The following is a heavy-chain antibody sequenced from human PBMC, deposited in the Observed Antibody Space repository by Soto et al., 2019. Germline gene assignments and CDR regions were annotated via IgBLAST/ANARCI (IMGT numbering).Heavy chain of an antibody. CDR1: GYTFTSYA. D-gene: IGHD1-26*01. CDR3: SLNSTDSGSDYPVDAFGI. V-gene: IGHV1-3*01. CDR2: INAGNGNT. Sequence: GASVKVSCKASGYTFTSYAMHWVRQAPGQRLEWMGWINAGNGNTKYSQKFQGRVTITRDTCASTAYIELSSLRSEDTAVYYWSLNSTDSGSDYPVDAFGIWGQGXTVTV. J-gene: IGHJ3*02.